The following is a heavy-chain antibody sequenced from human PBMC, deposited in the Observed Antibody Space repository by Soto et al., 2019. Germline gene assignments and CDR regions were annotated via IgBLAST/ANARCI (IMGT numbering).Heavy chain of an antibody. J-gene: IGHJ4*02. Sequence: QVQQVRSGAEVKKPGSSVKVSCKATGGSISSYAISWVRQAPGQGLEWMGEIIPAFGTINYAQKFQGRVTITADESTSTAYLELSSLRSEDTAVFYCAKESRRDFWGGNFDYWGQGPLLTVSS. CDR1: GGSISSYA. CDR3: AKESRRDFWGGNFDY. D-gene: IGHD3-3*01. V-gene: IGHV1-69*01. CDR2: IIPAFGTI.